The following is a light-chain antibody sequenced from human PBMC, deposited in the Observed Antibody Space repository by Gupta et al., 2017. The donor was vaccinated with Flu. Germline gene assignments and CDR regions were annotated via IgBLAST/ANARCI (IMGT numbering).Light chain of an antibody. CDR1: QSISTY. Sequence: PATLSLSPGERATLSCRASQSISTYLAWYQQKPGQAPRLLIYDASNRATGIPARFSGSGSGTDFTLTISTLEPEDFAVYYCHQRTNWPLTFGGGTKVEIK. V-gene: IGKV3-11*01. J-gene: IGKJ4*01. CDR3: HQRTNWPLT. CDR2: DAS.